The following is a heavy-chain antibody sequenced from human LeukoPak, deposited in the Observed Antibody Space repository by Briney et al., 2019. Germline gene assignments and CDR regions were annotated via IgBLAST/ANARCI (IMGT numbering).Heavy chain of an antibody. CDR3: ARGRFGAYYYGMDV. Sequence: GGSLRLSCAASGFTFSSYGMHWVRQAPGKGLEWVAVIWYDGSNKYYANSVKGRFTISRDNSKNTLYLQMNSLRAEDTAVYYCARGRFGAYYYGMDVWGQGTTVTVSS. V-gene: IGHV3-33*08. D-gene: IGHD3-10*01. CDR2: IWYDGSNK. CDR1: GFTFSSYG. J-gene: IGHJ6*02.